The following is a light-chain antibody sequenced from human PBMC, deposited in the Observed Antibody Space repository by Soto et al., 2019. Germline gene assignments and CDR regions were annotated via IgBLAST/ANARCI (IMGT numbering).Light chain of an antibody. J-gene: IGKJ1*01. CDR2: GAS. CDR1: QSVSSNY. V-gene: IGKV3-20*01. Sequence: DIVLTQSPGTLSLSPGERATLSCRASQSVSSNYLAWYQQKPGQAPRLLIYGASSGVTGIPDRFSGSGSGTAFTLTISRLEPEDWAVYYCQQYVTSPWTFGQGTKVEIK. CDR3: QQYVTSPWT.